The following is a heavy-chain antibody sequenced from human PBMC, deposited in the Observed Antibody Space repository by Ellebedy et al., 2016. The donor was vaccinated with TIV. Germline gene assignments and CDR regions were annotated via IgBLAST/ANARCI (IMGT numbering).Heavy chain of an antibody. J-gene: IGHJ6*02. CDR3: ARSPKDHFYRGMDV. CDR1: GFSFSSYA. Sequence: GGSLRLSCAASGFSFSSYAMSWVRQAPGKGLQWVTGIIGSGGSTNYVDSVRGRFTISRDNSKNTLFLQMNSLRGEDTAVYYCARSPKDHFYRGMDVWGQGTTVIVSS. V-gene: IGHV3-23*01. CDR2: IIGSGGST. D-gene: IGHD2/OR15-2a*01.